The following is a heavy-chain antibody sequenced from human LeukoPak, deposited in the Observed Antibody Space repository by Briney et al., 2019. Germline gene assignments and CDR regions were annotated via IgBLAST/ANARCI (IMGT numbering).Heavy chain of an antibody. D-gene: IGHD3-22*01. V-gene: IGHV1-8*01. CDR3: ARGVRGRPPYYYYFDY. Sequence: ASVKVSCKASGYTFTSYDINWVRQATGQGLEWMGWMNPNSGNTGYAQKLQGRVTMTRNTSISTAYMELSSLRSEDTAVYYCARGVRGRPPYYYYFDYWGQGTLVTVSS. CDR1: GYTFTSYD. J-gene: IGHJ4*02. CDR2: MNPNSGNT.